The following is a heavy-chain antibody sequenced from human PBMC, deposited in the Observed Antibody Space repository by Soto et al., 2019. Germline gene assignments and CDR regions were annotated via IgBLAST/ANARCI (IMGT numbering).Heavy chain of an antibody. CDR2: IIPIFGTA. Sequence: QVQLVQSGAEVKKPGSSVKVSCKASGGTFSSYAISWVRQAPGQGLEWMGGIIPIFGTANYAQKFQGRVTITADESTSTAYMELSSLRSEDTAGYYCATIGYCSGGSCYSSYYYGMDVWGQGTTVTVSS. V-gene: IGHV1-69*01. J-gene: IGHJ6*02. CDR3: ATIGYCSGGSCYSSYYYGMDV. D-gene: IGHD2-15*01. CDR1: GGTFSSYA.